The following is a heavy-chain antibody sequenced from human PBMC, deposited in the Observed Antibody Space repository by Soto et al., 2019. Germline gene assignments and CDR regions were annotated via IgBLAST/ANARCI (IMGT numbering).Heavy chain of an antibody. J-gene: IGHJ5*02. D-gene: IGHD3-10*01. CDR3: AREWRRSGSFKYAPNP. Sequence: ASVKVSCKASGYTFTGYYMHWVRQAPGQGLEWMGWINPNSGGTNYAQKFQGRVTMTRDTSISTAYMELSRLRSDDTAVYYCAREWRRSGSFKYAPNPWGQGTLVTVSS. V-gene: IGHV1-2*02. CDR1: GYTFTGYY. CDR2: INPNSGGT.